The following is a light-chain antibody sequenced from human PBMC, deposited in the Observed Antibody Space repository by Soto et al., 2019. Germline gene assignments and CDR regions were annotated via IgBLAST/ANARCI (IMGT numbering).Light chain of an antibody. CDR3: AAWDDSLNGM. CDR1: NSNIGSNT. CDR2: NNN. J-gene: IGLJ3*02. V-gene: IGLV1-44*01. Sequence: QSVLTQPPSASGTPGQRVTISCSGSNSNIGSNTVNWYQQVPGTAPKLLIYNNNQRPSGVPDRFSGSKSGTSASLAISGLQSEDEADYYCAAWDDSLNGMFGGGTKVTVL.